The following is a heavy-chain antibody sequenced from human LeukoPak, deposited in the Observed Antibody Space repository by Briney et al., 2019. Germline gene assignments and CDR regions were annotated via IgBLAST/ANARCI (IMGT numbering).Heavy chain of an antibody. Sequence: GFLRLSCAASGFTFSSHSMTWVRQAPGKGLEWVSVIYSGGSTYYADSVKGRFTISRDNSKNTLYLQMNSLRAEDTAVYYCARESGIAAAAGWGGYYYYYYMDVWGKGTTVTVSS. D-gene: IGHD6-13*01. CDR3: ARESGIAAAAGWGGYYYYYYMDV. V-gene: IGHV3-66*02. CDR2: IYSGGST. J-gene: IGHJ6*03. CDR1: GFTFSSHS.